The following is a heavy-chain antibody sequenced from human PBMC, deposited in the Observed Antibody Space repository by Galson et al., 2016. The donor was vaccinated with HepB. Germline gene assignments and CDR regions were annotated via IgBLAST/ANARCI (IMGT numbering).Heavy chain of an antibody. V-gene: IGHV5-51*01. Sequence: QSGAEVKKPGESLKISCQGSGFSFTTSWIGWVRQMPGKGLEWMGIIYPGDSDTRYSPSFQGQVTISVGKSISTAYLQWRSLKASDTAIYYRARTYKRFGFGELLSWGQGTLVTVSS. D-gene: IGHD3-10*01. J-gene: IGHJ5*02. CDR2: IYPGDSDT. CDR1: GFSFTTSW. CDR3: ARTYKRFGFGELLS.